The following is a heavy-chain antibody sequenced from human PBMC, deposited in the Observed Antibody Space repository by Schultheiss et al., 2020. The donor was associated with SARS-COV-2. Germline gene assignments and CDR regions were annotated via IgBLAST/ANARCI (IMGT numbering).Heavy chain of an antibody. V-gene: IGHV3-20*04. D-gene: IGHD3-3*01. CDR3: AREFRPLRSESTIFGVVIIPSGGSIGAFDI. Sequence: GGSLSLSCAASGFTFSSYAMSWVRQAPGKGLVWVSGISWNSGSIGYADSVKGRFTISRDNAKNSLYLQMNSLRAEDTAVYYCAREFRPLRSESTIFGVVIIPSGGSIGAFDIWGQGTMVTVSS. CDR1: GFTFSSYA. J-gene: IGHJ3*02. CDR2: ISWNSGSI.